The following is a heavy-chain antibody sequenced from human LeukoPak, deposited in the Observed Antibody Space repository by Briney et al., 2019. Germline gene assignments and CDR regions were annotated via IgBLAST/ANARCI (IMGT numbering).Heavy chain of an antibody. CDR1: GYRFDNFY. V-gene: IGHV1-2*02. CDR2: INPYSGGT. J-gene: IGHJ4*02. Sequence: GASVKVSCKASGYRFDNFYLHWVRQAPGQGLEWMGWINPYSGGTNYAQKFQGRVTMTRDTSISTAYMELSSLRSDDTAVYYCARVREWEPDLDYWGQGTLVTVSS. D-gene: IGHD1-26*01. CDR3: ARVREWEPDLDY.